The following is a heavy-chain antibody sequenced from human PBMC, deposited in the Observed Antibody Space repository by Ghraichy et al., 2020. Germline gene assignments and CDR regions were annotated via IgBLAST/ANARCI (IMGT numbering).Heavy chain of an antibody. CDR1: GGSISSYY. D-gene: IGHD3-22*01. CDR2: IYYSGST. Sequence: SETLSLTCTVSGGSISSYYWSWIRQPPGKGLEWIGYIYYSGSTNYNPSLKSRVTISVDTSKNQFSLKLSSVTAADTAVYYCARSYYYDSSGYYNYYYYYGMDVWGQGTTVTVSS. J-gene: IGHJ6*02. CDR3: ARSYYYDSSGYYNYYYYYGMDV. V-gene: IGHV4-59*01.